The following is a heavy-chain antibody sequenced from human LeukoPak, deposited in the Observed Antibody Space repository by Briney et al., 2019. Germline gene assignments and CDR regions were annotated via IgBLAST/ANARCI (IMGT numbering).Heavy chain of an antibody. D-gene: IGHD4-17*01. V-gene: IGHV3-53*01. CDR3: IVFGDSNH. CDR2: IHTSGDT. CDR1: GFTFRSYS. Sequence: PGGSLRLSCAASGFTFRSYSMHWVRPGPAKGLEWVSAIHTSGDTCYADSVKGRFTISRDTSKNTLYLQINSLRVEDTAVYYCIVFGDSNHWGQGTLVTVSS. J-gene: IGHJ5*02.